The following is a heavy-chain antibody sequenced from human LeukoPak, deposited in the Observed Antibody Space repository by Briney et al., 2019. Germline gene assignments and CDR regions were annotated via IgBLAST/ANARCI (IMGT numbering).Heavy chain of an antibody. CDR2: ISNRGDST. CDR1: GFTFSSYA. Sequence: PGASLRLSCAASGFTFSSYAMSWVRQAPGKGLEWVSDISNRGDSTYCADSVKGRFTISRGNSKNTLYLQMNNLRAEDTAVFYCAKRASLVSATPWFDPWGQGTLVTVSS. D-gene: IGHD2-15*01. J-gene: IGHJ5*02. V-gene: IGHV3-23*01. CDR3: AKRASLVSATPWFDP.